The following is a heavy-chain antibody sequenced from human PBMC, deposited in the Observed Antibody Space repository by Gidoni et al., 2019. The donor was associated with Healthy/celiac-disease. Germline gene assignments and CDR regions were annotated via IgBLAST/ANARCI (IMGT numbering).Heavy chain of an antibody. J-gene: IGHJ4*02. D-gene: IGHD4-17*01. V-gene: IGHV3-23*01. CDR3: AKVSRSDYYYFDY. Sequence: EVPLFESGGGLVQPGGSLRLSCAASGFTFSSYAMSWVRQAPGKGLEWVSAISGSGGSTYYADSVKGRFTISRDNSKNTLYLQMNSLRAEDTAVYYCAKVSRSDYYYFDYWGQGTLVTVSS. CDR2: ISGSGGST. CDR1: GFTFSSYA.